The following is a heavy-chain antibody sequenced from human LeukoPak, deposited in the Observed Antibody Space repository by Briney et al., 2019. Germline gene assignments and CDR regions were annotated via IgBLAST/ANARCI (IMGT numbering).Heavy chain of an antibody. V-gene: IGHV3-30*02. CDR1: GFTFSSYG. D-gene: IGHD1-1*01. CDR3: AKLHTTGTPNGDY. CDR2: IRYDGSNK. Sequence: GGSLRLSCAASGFTFSSYGMHWVRQAPGKGLEWVAFIRYDGSNKYYADSVKGRFTIPRDNSKNTLYLQMNSLRAEDTAVYYCAKLHTTGTPNGDYWGQGTLVTVSS. J-gene: IGHJ4*02.